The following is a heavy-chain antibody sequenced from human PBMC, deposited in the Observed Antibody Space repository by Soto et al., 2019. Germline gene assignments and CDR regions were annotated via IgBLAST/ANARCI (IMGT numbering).Heavy chain of an antibody. J-gene: IGHJ4*02. Sequence: QVQLVQSGAEVKRPGASVKVSCTASGYTFTTYYMHWVRQAPGQGLEWLGIINPNGGSTTYAQKFPGRVTMTRDTSTSTVYLYLSSLRSEDTAVYYCARAGYCSGGTCFHVNGDYWAQGTLVTVSA. CDR3: ARAGYCSGGTCFHVNGDY. V-gene: IGHV1-46*01. D-gene: IGHD2-15*01. CDR2: INPNGGST. CDR1: GYTFTTYY.